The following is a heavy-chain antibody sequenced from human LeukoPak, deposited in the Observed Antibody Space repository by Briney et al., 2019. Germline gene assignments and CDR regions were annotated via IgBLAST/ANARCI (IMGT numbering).Heavy chain of an antibody. J-gene: IGHJ5*02. Sequence: PSETLSLTCTVSGYSISSGYYWGWIRQPPGKGLEWIGAIYHSGGTYYNPSLKRRVTISVDTSKNQFSLKLSSVTAADTAVYYCARDRGTIFGVPNRFDPWGQGTLVTVSS. CDR2: IYHSGGT. CDR1: GYSISSGYY. V-gene: IGHV4-38-2*02. CDR3: ARDRGTIFGVPNRFDP. D-gene: IGHD3-3*01.